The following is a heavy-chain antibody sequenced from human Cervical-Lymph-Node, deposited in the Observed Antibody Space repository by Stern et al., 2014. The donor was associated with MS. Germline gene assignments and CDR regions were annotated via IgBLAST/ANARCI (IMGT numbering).Heavy chain of an antibody. CDR1: GFTFSSYA. CDR3: AKTVTSYWYFDL. Sequence: EVQLVQSGGGLVQPGGSLRLSCAASGFTFSSYAMSWVRQAPGKGLEWVSGISGSGGGTYYADSGKGRFSISRDNSKTTLYLQMNSLRAEDTAVYYCAKTVTSYWYFDLWGRGTLFTVSS. V-gene: IGHV3-23*04. D-gene: IGHD4-11*01. J-gene: IGHJ2*01. CDR2: ISGSGGGT.